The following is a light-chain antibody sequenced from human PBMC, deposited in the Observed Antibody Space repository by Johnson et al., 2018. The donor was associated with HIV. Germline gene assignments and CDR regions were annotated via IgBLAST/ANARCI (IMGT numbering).Light chain of an antibody. CDR3: GTWDSSLSAHYV. CDR1: SSNIGNSY. V-gene: IGLV1-51*02. CDR2: KND. Sequence: QSVLTQPPSVSAAPGQKVTISCSGSSSNIGNSYISWYQQLPGTAPKLLIYKNDQRPSGISDRFSGSKSGTSATLGITGLQTGDEADYYCGTWDSSLSAHYVFGTGTKVTVL. J-gene: IGLJ1*01.